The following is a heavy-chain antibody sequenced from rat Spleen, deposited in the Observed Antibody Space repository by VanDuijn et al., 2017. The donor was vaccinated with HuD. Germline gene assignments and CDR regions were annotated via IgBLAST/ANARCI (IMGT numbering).Heavy chain of an antibody. CDR2: VNQDSSTI. CDR1: GFNFNDYW. CDR3: VREDLGVNY. D-gene: IGHD4-4*01. V-gene: IGHV4-2*01. J-gene: IGHJ2*01. Sequence: EVKLVESGGGLVQPGRSLKLSCAASGFNFNDYWMGWVRQAPGKGLEWIGEVNQDSSTIKYSPSLKEKFTVSRDNAQNTLFLQMNNLGSEDTAIYYCVREDLGVNYWGQGVMVTVSS.